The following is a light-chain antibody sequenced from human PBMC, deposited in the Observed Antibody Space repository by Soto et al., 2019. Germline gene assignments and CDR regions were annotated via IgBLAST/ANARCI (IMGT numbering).Light chain of an antibody. CDR3: QQYGRSPLT. Sequence: EIVLTQSPGTLSLSPVARASLSCTVSQSVSNNYLAWYQQKPGQAPRLLIYGASNRATGIPDRFSGSGSGTDFTLTISRLEPADFAVYYCQQYGRSPLTFGGGTKVDIK. V-gene: IGKV3-20*01. CDR2: GAS. J-gene: IGKJ4*01. CDR1: QSVSNNY.